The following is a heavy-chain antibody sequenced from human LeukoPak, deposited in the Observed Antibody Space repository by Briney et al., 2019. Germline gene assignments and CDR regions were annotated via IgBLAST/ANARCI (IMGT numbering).Heavy chain of an antibody. CDR2: MNPNSGNT. J-gene: IGHJ6*03. Sequence: ASVKVSCKASGYTFTSYDINWVRQATGQGLEWMGWMNPNSGNTGYAQKFQGRVTITRNTSISTAYMELSSLRSEDTAVYYCAKGLRGTTIFGVVPYYYYMDVWGKGTTVTVSS. CDR3: AKGLRGTTIFGVVPYYYYMDV. D-gene: IGHD3-3*01. CDR1: GYTFTSYD. V-gene: IGHV1-8*03.